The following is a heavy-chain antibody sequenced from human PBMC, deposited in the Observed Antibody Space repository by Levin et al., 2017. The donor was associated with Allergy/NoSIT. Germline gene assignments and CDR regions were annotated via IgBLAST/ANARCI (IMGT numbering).Heavy chain of an antibody. CDR3: ARDIDTMVRRVIITAHAFDI. CDR1: GYTFTSYY. CDR2: INPSGGST. D-gene: IGHD3-10*01. V-gene: IGHV1-46*01. Sequence: ASVKVSCKASGYTFTSYYLHWVRQAPGQGLEWMGIINPSGGSTSYAQKFQGRVTMTRDTSTSTIYMELSSLISEDTAVYYCARDIDTMVRRVIITAHAFDIWGRGTMVTVSS. J-gene: IGHJ3*02.